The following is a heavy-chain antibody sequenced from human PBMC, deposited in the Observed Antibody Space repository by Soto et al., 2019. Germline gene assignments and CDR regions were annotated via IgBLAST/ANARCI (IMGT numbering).Heavy chain of an antibody. CDR1: GFTFSSYG. J-gene: IGHJ6*02. CDR3: AKALTVRYYGMHV. D-gene: IGHD2-21*02. Sequence: QVQLVESGGGVVQPGMSQRLSCAASGFTFSSYGMHWGRQAPGKGLEWVAAILYDGNNKYYADSVKGRFTISRVNSKDTLYLQMISLRAEDTAVYYWAKALTVRYYGMHVWGQGTTVFVSS. CDR2: ILYDGNNK. V-gene: IGHV3-30*18.